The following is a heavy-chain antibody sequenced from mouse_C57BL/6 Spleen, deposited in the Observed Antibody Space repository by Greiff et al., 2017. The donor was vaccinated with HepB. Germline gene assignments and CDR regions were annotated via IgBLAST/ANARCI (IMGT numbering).Heavy chain of an antibody. V-gene: IGHV1-50*01. D-gene: IGHD4-1*01. CDR2: IDPSDSYT. Sequence: QVQLQQPGAELVKPGASVKLSCKASGYTFTSYWMQWVKQRPGQGLEWIGEIDPSDSYTNYNQKFKGKATLTVDTSSSTAYMQLSSLTSEDSAVYYCARSTGKGDYFDYWGQGTTLTVSS. J-gene: IGHJ2*01. CDR1: GYTFTSYW. CDR3: ARSTGKGDYFDY.